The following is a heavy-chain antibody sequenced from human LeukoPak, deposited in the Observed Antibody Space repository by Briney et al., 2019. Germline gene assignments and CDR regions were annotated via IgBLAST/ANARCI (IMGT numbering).Heavy chain of an antibody. CDR1: GYTFTTYG. J-gene: IGHJ5*02. CDR3: ARDWCSSTSCYQNWFDP. Sequence: ASVKVSCKASGYTFTTYGISWVRQAPGQGLEGMGLISAYNGNTNYAQKLQGRVTMTTDTSTSTAYMELRSLRSDDTAVYYCARDWCSSTSCYQNWFDPWGQGTLVTVSS. V-gene: IGHV1-18*01. CDR2: ISAYNGNT. D-gene: IGHD2-2*01.